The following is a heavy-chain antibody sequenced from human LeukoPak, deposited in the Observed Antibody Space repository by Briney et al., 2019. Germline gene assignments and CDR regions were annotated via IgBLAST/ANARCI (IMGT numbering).Heavy chain of an antibody. CDR1: GFTFSSYA. Sequence: AGGSLRLSCAASGFTFSSYAMHWVRQAPGKGLEWVAVISYDGSNKYYADSVKGRFTISRDNSKNTLYLQMNSLRAEDTAVYYCARDRWGYXXXGXQGDAFDIWGQGTMVT. D-gene: IGHD3-16*01. J-gene: IGHJ3*02. CDR3: ARDRWGYXXXGXQGDAFDI. CDR2: ISYDGSNK. V-gene: IGHV3-30-3*01.